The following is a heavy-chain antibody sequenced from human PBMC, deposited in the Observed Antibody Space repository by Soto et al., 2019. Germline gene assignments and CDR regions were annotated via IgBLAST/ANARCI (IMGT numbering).Heavy chain of an antibody. V-gene: IGHV3-53*01. CDR1: GVTVSSNY. CDR2: IYSGGST. CDR3: ARSVAARRGEDWFDP. D-gene: IGHD6-6*01. Sequence: GGSLRLSCAASGVTVSSNYMSWVRQAPGKGLEWVSVIYSGGSTYYADSVKGRFTISRDNSKNTLYLQMNSLRAEDTAVYYCARSVAARRGEDWFDPWGQGTLVTVSS. J-gene: IGHJ5*02.